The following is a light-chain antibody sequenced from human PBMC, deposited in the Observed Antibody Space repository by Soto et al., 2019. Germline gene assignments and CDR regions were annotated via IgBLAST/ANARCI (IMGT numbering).Light chain of an antibody. CDR2: GDT. J-gene: IGLJ3*02. CDR3: QSYDSSLSGWV. V-gene: IGLV1-40*01. CDR1: SSNIGAGYY. Sequence: QSVLTKPPSVSGAPGQRVTISCTGSSSNIGAGYYVHWYQQLPGTAPKLLIYGDTNRPSGVPDRFSGSKSGTSASLAITGLQAEDEADYYFQSYDSSLSGWVFGGGTKLTVL.